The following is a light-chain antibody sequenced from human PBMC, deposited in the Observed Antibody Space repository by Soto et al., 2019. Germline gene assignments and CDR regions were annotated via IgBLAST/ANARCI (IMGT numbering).Light chain of an antibody. J-gene: IGKJ1*01. CDR2: IAS. CDR1: QSIYSY. V-gene: IGKV1-39*01. Sequence: QLTQSPSSLPASAGDRVTITRRAIQSIYSYFKWDQQIPGKAPKRLIYIASNLQGGVPSRFSGSGSGTDFTLTFSSLQPEDFATYYCQQSYSHPTFGQGTKVDIK. CDR3: QQSYSHPT.